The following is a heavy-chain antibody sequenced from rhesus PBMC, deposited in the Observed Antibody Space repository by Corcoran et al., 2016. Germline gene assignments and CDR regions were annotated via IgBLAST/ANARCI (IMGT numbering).Heavy chain of an antibody. CDR2: IGGSSGST. V-gene: IGHV4-165*02. CDR1: GGSISGYY. CDR3: ARTPRGKRTTIGYFEF. Sequence: QVQLQESGPGLVKPSETLSLTCAVSGGSISGYYWNWLRQPPRKGLDWIGYIGGSSGSTYYNPSLKSRVTISTDTSKNQFSLKLSSVTAADTAVYYCARTPRGKRTTIGYFEFWGQGALVTVSS. J-gene: IGHJ1*01. D-gene: IGHD1-14*01.